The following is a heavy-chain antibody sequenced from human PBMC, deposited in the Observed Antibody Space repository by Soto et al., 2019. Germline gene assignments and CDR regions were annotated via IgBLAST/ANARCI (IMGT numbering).Heavy chain of an antibody. D-gene: IGHD2-21*02. CDR3: ARGWGLVFDY. V-gene: IGHV4-59*01. CDR2: IYYSGSN. J-gene: IGHJ4*02. Sequence: PSETLSLTCTVSGGSISSYYWSWIRQPPGKGLEWIGYIYYSGSNNYNPSLKSRVTISVDTSKSQFSLKLSSVTAADTAVYYCARGWGLVFDYWGQGTLVTVFS. CDR1: GGSISSYY.